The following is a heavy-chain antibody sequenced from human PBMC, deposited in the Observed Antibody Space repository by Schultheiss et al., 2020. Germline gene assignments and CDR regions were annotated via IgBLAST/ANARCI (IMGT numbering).Heavy chain of an antibody. CDR2: IYWNDDK. D-gene: IGHD5-18*01. J-gene: IGHJ4*02. V-gene: IGHV2-5*01. CDR3: AHSPNKGYSYGYVDY. CDR1: GFSLSTSGVG. Sequence: SGPTLVKPTQTLTLTCTFSGFSLSTSGVGVGWIRQPPGKALEWLALIYWNDDKRYSPTLKSRLTITKDTSKNQVVLTMTNMDPVDTATYYCAHSPNKGYSYGYVDYWGQGTLVTVSS.